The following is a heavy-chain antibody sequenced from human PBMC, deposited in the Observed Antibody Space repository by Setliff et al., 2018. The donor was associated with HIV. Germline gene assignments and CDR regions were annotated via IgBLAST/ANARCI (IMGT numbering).Heavy chain of an antibody. V-gene: IGHV4-4*07. CDR3: ARERHYSGLGSYGP. Sequence: KTSETLSLTCTLSGGSFVDYHWSWIRQPAGRGLEWIGRIFRSGTTDYKFSLKSRVTISIDTSRNQFSLRLTSVTAEDTAVYYCARERHYSGLGSYGPWGPGTLVTVSS. D-gene: IGHD3-10*01. CDR1: GGSFVDYH. CDR2: IFRSGTT. J-gene: IGHJ5*02.